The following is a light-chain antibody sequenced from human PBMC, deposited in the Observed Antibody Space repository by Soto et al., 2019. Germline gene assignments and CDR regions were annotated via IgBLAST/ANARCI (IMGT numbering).Light chain of an antibody. CDR2: EVS. J-gene: IGLJ2*01. Sequence: QSALTQPASVSGSPGQSITISCTGTSSDVGAYDYVSWYQQHPGKAPKLLIYEVSNRSSGVSNRFSGSKSGNTASLTISGLQAEDEADYYCCSYTDSSTHVLFGGGTKLTVL. CDR1: SSDVGAYDY. V-gene: IGLV2-14*01. CDR3: CSYTDSSTHVL.